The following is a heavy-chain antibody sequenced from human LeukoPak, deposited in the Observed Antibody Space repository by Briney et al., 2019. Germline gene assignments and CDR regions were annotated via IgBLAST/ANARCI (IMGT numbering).Heavy chain of an antibody. Sequence: GGSLRLSCAASGFTFSSYSMNWVRQAPGKGLEWVSYISSSSSTIYYADSVKGRFTISRDNAKNSLYLQMNSLRAEDTAVYYCARDRAHSSGWYMSDRIPIDYWGQGTLVTVSS. CDR3: ARDRAHSSGWYMSDRIPIDY. V-gene: IGHV3-48*01. CDR1: GFTFSSYS. CDR2: ISSSSSTI. J-gene: IGHJ4*02. D-gene: IGHD6-19*01.